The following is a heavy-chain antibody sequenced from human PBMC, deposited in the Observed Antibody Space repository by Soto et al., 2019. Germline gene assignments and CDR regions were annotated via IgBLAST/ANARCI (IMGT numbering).Heavy chain of an antibody. CDR3: QRGFRDF. J-gene: IGHJ4*02. CDR2: IYSDGTGT. CDR1: GFNFSSFW. V-gene: IGHV3-74*01. Sequence: GGSLRLSCAASGFNFSSFWMDWVRQVPGKGLLWVAGIYSDGTGTAYADAVKGRFTISRDNAKNTLYLQMNNLRAEDTAVYYCQRGFRDFWGRRSPVPVSS.